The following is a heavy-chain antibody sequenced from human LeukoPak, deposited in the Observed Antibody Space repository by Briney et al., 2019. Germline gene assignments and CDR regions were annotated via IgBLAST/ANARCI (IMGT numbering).Heavy chain of an antibody. Sequence: GGSLRLSCAASGFTFSSYSMNWVRQAPGKGLEWVSSISSSSSYIYYADSVKGRFTISRDNAKNSLYLQMNSLRAEDTAVYYCARDGGSGSPNYYFDYWGQGTLVTVSS. CDR1: GFTFSSYS. CDR3: ARDGGSGSPNYYFDY. D-gene: IGHD1-26*01. V-gene: IGHV3-21*01. CDR2: ISSSSSYI. J-gene: IGHJ4*02.